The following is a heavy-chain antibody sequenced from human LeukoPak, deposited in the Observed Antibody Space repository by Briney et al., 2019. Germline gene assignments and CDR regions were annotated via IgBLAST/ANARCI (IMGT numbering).Heavy chain of an antibody. CDR1: GYTITGYY. V-gene: IGHV1-2*02. J-gene: IGHJ4*02. D-gene: IGHD1-1*01. CDR3: GRDRHWNQGNFDY. CDR2: INPNSGGT. Sequence: ASVKVSCKAFGYTITGYYIHWVRQAPGQGLEWMGWINPNSGGTNSAQKFQGRVTMTRDTSIGTAYMELNRLTYDDTAVYYCGRDRHWNQGNFDYWGQGTLVTVSS.